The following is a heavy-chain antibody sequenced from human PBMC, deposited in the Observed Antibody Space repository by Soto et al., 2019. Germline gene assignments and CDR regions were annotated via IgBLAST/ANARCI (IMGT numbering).Heavy chain of an antibody. J-gene: IGHJ3*02. CDR3: ARGGDYYYGSWSSDDAFDI. CDR2: IIPIFGTA. Sequence: QVQLVQSGAEVKKPGSSVKVSCKASGGTFSSYAISWVRQAPGQGLEWMGGIIPIFGTANYAQKFQGRVTITADESTSTAYMELSSLRSEDTAVYYCARGGDYYYGSWSSDDAFDIWGQGTMVTVSS. CDR1: GGTFSSYA. D-gene: IGHD3-10*01. V-gene: IGHV1-69*01.